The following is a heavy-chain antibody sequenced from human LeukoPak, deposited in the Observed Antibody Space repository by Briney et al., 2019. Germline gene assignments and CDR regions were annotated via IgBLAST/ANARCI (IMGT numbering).Heavy chain of an antibody. CDR1: GGTFSSYT. V-gene: IGHV1-69*02. D-gene: IGHD5-18*01. Sequence: SVKVSCKASGGTFSSYTISWVRQAPGQGLEWMGRIIPILGIANYAQKFQGRVTITADKSMSTAYMELSSLRSEDTAVYYCAGQLWTNYNWFDPGGRGTLVTVSS. J-gene: IGHJ5*02. CDR2: IIPILGIA. CDR3: AGQLWTNYNWFDP.